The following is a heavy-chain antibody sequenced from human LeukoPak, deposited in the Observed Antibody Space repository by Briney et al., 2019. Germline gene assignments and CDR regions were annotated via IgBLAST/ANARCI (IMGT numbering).Heavy chain of an antibody. J-gene: IGHJ4*02. CDR3: ARDPVPATARHFDY. CDR2: TSSDGNIK. V-gene: IGHV3-30-3*01. Sequence: PGRSLRLSCAASGFTFSSYAMHWVRQAPGKGLEWVAVTSSDGNIKYYADSVKGRFTISGDNSKNTLYLQMNSLRGEDTGVYYCARDPVPATARHFDYWGQGTLVTVSS. D-gene: IGHD1-1*01. CDR1: GFTFSSYA.